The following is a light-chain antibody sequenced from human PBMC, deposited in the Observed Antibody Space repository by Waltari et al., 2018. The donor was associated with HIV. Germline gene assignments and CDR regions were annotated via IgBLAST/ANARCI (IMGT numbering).Light chain of an antibody. CDR3: QAWDSSTGV. CDR1: KLGEKY. Sequence: SYELTQPPSVSVSPGQTASITCSGDKLGEKYASWYQTKPGQSPVLFLYQDTKRPPGIPERVSGSNSGNTATLTISGTQAMDDADYYCQAWDSSTGVFGTGTKVTVL. V-gene: IGLV3-1*01. CDR2: QDT. J-gene: IGLJ1*01.